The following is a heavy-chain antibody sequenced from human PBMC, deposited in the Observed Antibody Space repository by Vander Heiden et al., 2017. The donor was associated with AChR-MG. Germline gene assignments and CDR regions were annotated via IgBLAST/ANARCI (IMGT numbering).Heavy chain of an antibody. CDR3: ATPTVAGPDALDI. V-gene: IGHV1-69*18. CDR1: RGNFSTIL. D-gene: IGHD6-19*01. J-gene: IGHJ3*02. CDR2: IIPIFGTT. Sequence: QVQLVQSGTEVKKPRSSAKVSCKAPRGNFSTILINRVRQVPGQGLEWMGMIIPIFGTTNYAQKFQGRGTITADGSTNTGHIGLTSLRSEDTAMYYCATPTVAGPDALDIWGQGTMVTVSS.